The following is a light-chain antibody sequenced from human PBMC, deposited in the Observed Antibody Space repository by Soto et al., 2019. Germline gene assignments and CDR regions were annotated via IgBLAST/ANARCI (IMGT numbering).Light chain of an antibody. Sequence: QSVLTQPPSASGTPGQRVILSCSGSSSNIGSNTVNWYQQLPGTAPKLLIYSNDQRPSGVPDRFSGSKSGTSASLAISGLQSEDEADYYCAAWDDSLNGRGVFGTGTKVTVL. CDR3: AAWDDSLNGRGV. CDR1: SSNIGSNT. V-gene: IGLV1-44*01. J-gene: IGLJ1*01. CDR2: SND.